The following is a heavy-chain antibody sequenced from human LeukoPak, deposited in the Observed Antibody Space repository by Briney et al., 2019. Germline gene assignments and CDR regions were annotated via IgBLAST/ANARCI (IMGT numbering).Heavy chain of an antibody. CDR2: ISDRGSRT. CDR1: GITLSNYG. V-gene: IGHV3-23*01. Sequence: GGSLRLSCAVSGITLSNYGMSWVRQAPGKGLEWVAGISDRGSRTNYADSVKGRFTISTDHPKNTLYLQMNSLRAEDTAVYYCARDRDGYTDYWGQGTQVTVSS. J-gene: IGHJ4*02. D-gene: IGHD5-18*01. CDR3: ARDRDGYTDY.